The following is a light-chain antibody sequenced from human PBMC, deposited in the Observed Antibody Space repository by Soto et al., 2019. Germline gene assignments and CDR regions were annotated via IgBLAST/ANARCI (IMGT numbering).Light chain of an antibody. CDR3: HQYYSALFT. CDR1: QSLLDTSNNKNY. CDR2: WAS. J-gene: IGKJ2*01. V-gene: IGKV4-1*01. Sequence: DIVMTQSPDSLAVSLGERATINCKSSQSLLDTSNNKNYVAWYQQKPGQPPKLLIYWASARQSGVPDRFSGSGSGTDFTFTISNLQAEDVAVYYCHQYYSALFTFGQGTKLEI.